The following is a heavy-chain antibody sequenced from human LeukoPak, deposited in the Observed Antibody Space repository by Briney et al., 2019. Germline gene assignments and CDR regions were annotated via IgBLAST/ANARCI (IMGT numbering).Heavy chain of an antibody. V-gene: IGHV3-43D*03. D-gene: IGHD5-18*01. J-gene: IGHJ4*02. Sequence: PGGSLRLSCAASGFTFDDYAMHWVRQAPGKGLEWVSLISWDGGSTYYADSVKGRFTISRDNSKNSLYLQMNSLRAEDTALYYCAKDISDNSYGTFDYWGQGTLVTVSS. CDR2: ISWDGGST. CDR1: GFTFDDYA. CDR3: AKDISDNSYGTFDY.